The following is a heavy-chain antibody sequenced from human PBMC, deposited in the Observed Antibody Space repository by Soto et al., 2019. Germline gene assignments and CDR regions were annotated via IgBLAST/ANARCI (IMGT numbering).Heavy chain of an antibody. CDR3: AKADRDVAFDI. CDR1: GFTFDDYA. V-gene: IGHV3-9*01. D-gene: IGHD2-15*01. J-gene: IGHJ3*02. CDR2: ISWNSDNL. Sequence: EVQLVESGGGLVQPGRSLRLSCAASGFTFDDYAIHWVRQAPGKGLEWVSGISWNSDNLGYADSVKGRFTISRDNAKNSLYLQMNSLRAEDTALYYCAKADRDVAFDIWGQGTTVTVSS.